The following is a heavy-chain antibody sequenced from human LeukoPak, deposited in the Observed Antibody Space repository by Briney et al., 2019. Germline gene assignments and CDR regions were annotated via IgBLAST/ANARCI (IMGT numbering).Heavy chain of an antibody. J-gene: IGHJ4*02. V-gene: IGHV1-24*01. CDR3: ATVPRVSGWYPGR. CDR1: GYTLTELS. D-gene: IGHD6-19*01. CDR2: FDPEDGET. Sequence: ASVNVSCKVSGYTLTELSMHWVRQAPGKGLDWMGGFDPEDGETIYAQKFQVRVTMTEDTSTDTAYMELSSLRSEDTAVYYCATVPRVSGWYPGRWGQGTLVTVSS.